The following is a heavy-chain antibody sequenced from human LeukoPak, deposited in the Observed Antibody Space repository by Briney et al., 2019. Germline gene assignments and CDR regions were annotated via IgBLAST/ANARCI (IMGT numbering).Heavy chain of an antibody. J-gene: IGHJ4*02. D-gene: IGHD5-18*01. CDR3: AKEGIQLWSYYFNY. V-gene: IGHV3-23*01. Sequence: RPGGSLRLSCAASGFTFSSYAMSWVRQAPGKGLEWVSAISGSGGSTYYADPVKGRFTISRDNSKNTLYLQMNSLRAEDTAVYYCAKEGIQLWSYYFNYWGQGTLVTVSS. CDR1: GFTFSSYA. CDR2: ISGSGGST.